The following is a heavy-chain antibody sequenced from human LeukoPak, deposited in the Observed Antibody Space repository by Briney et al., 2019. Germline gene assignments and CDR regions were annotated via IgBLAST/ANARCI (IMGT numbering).Heavy chain of an antibody. CDR2: INTDGTVT. CDR3: ATKQWLAPPPDS. V-gene: IGHV3-74*01. D-gene: IGHD6-19*01. Sequence: GGSLRLSCAASGFTFSKYWMLWVRQAPGKGLESVSRINTDGTVTTYAGSVKGRFTVSRDNADNTMFLQMNSVRDEDTAVYYCATKQWLAPPPDSWGQGTPVTVSS. J-gene: IGHJ4*02. CDR1: GFTFSKYW.